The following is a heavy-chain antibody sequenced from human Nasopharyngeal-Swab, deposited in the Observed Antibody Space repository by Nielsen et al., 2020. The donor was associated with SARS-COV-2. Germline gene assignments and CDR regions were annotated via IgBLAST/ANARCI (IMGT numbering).Heavy chain of an antibody. CDR1: GDSISSYY. CDR3: ARLYDYVWGSYRYTSVVGAFEI. D-gene: IGHD3-16*02. CDR2: IYYSGST. Sequence: SETLSLTCTVSGDSISSYYWSWIRQPPGKGLAWIGYIYYSGSTNYNPSLKSRVTISVDTSKNQFSLKLSSVTAADAAVYYCARLYDYVWGSYRYTSVVGAFEIWGQGTMVTVSS. J-gene: IGHJ3*02. V-gene: IGHV4-59*13.